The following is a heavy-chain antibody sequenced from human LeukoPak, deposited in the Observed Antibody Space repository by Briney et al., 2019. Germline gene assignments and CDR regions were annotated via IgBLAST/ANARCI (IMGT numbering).Heavy chain of an antibody. CDR2: INSDGSST. CDR1: GFTFSSYW. V-gene: IGHV3-74*01. D-gene: IGHD5-24*01. Sequence: GGSLRLSCAASGFTFSSYWMHWVRQAPGKGLVWVSRINSDGSSTSYADSVKGRFTISRDNAKNSLYLQMNSQRAEDTAVYYCARDGVRDGLYFDYWGQGTLVTVSS. J-gene: IGHJ4*02. CDR3: ARDGVRDGLYFDY.